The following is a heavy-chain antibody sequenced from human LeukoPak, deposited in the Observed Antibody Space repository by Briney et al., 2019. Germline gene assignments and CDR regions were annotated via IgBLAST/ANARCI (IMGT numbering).Heavy chain of an antibody. Sequence: GGPLRLSCAASGFTFSSYWMSWVRQAPGKGLEWVANIKQDGSEKYYVDSVKGRFTISRDNAKNSLYLQMNSLRAEDTAVYYRARDLITMVRGVMRDDAFDIWGQGTMVTVSS. V-gene: IGHV3-7*01. D-gene: IGHD3-10*01. J-gene: IGHJ3*02. CDR3: ARDLITMVRGVMRDDAFDI. CDR1: GFTFSSYW. CDR2: IKQDGSEK.